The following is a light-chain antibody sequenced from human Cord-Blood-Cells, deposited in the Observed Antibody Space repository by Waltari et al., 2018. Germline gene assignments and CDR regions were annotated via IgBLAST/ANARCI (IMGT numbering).Light chain of an antibody. CDR1: SSDVGGYNY. Sequence: QSALTQPPSASGSPGQSVTISSTGTSSDVGGYNYFSWYQQHPGKAPKLMIYEVSKRPSGFPDRFSGSKSGNTASLTVSGLQAEDEADYYCSSYAGSNNVVFGGGTKLTVL. J-gene: IGLJ2*01. CDR2: EVS. CDR3: SSYAGSNNVV. V-gene: IGLV2-8*01.